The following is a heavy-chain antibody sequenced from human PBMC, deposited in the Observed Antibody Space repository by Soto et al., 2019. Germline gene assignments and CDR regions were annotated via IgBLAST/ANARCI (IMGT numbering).Heavy chain of an antibody. D-gene: IGHD4-17*01. J-gene: IGHJ5*02. V-gene: IGHV3-23*01. CDR1: GFSFSSYG. CDR3: ARGQDDYGDSDVWFDP. CDR2: ISGGGDST. Sequence: ESGGGLVQPGGSLRLSWAASGFSFSSYGMSWVRQAPGKGLEWVSGISGGGDSTYYADSVKGRFTISRDKSKNTLYLQMNSLRAEDTAVYYCARGQDDYGDSDVWFDPWGQGTLVSVSS.